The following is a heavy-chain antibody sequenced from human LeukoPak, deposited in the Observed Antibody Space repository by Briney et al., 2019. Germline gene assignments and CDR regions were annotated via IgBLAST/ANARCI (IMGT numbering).Heavy chain of an antibody. Sequence: SETLSLTCTVSGDSISSSSYYWGWIRQPPGKGLEWIGSIYYSGSTYYNPSLMSRATISVDTSKNQFSLKLSSVTAADTAVYYCVRTQYYYYYYMDVWGKGTTVTVSS. CDR3: VRTQYYYYYYMDV. CDR2: IYYSGST. CDR1: GDSISSSSYY. J-gene: IGHJ6*03. V-gene: IGHV4-39*07.